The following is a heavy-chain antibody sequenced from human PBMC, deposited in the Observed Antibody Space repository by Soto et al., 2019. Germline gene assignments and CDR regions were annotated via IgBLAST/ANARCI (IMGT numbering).Heavy chain of an antibody. CDR1: GCSLSSGPYS. V-gene: IGHV4-39*01. Sequence: PSETPSLTYRFSGCSLSSGPYSWGWIRQPPGKGLEWIGTFHYSGRTYYSPSLESRVTISVDTSKNQFSLKVSSVTAADTAVFYCARLAGYCSGTSCYGYYGMDVWGQGTTVTVSS. CDR3: ARLAGYCSGTSCYGYYGMDV. CDR2: FHYSGRT. D-gene: IGHD2-2*01. J-gene: IGHJ6*02.